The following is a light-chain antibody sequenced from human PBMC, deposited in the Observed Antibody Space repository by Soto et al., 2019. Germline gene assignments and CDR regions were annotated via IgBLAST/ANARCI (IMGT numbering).Light chain of an antibody. Sequence: QAVVTQEPSFSVSPGGTVTLTCGLNSGSVSTSYYPNWCQQTPGQAPRNLIYSTNIRSSGVPDRFSGSILGNKAALTITGAQAVDESTYYCVLYLGGGIWVFGGGTKLTVL. CDR1: SGSVSTSYY. CDR3: VLYLGGGIWV. V-gene: IGLV8-61*01. CDR2: STN. J-gene: IGLJ3*02.